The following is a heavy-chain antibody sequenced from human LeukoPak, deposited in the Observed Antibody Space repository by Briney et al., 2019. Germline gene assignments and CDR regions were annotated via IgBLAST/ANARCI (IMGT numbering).Heavy chain of an antibody. CDR1: GESLNSYY. CDR2: IYESGTI. J-gene: IGHJ4*02. CDR3: ARGAWATRLAS. D-gene: IGHD2-15*01. V-gene: IGHV4-34*01. Sequence: KASETLSLTCAVYGESLNSYYWSWVRQPPGEGLEWIGEIYESGTIKYNPSLKSRVAISMVPSKQQFSLRLSSVTAADTAVYYCARGAWATRLASWGLGTPVIVSS.